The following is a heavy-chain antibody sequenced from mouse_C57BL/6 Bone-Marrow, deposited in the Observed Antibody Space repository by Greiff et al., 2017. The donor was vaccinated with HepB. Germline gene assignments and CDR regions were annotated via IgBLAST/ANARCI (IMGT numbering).Heavy chain of an antibody. CDR1: GFTFSDYG. CDR3: ARDVLDYYGSVMDY. D-gene: IGHD1-1*01. CDR2: ISSGSSTI. V-gene: IGHV5-17*01. Sequence: EVMLVESGGGLVKPGGSLKLSCAASGFTFSDYGMHWVRQAPEKGLEWVAYISSGSSTIYYADTVKGRFTISRDNAKNTLFLQMTSLRSEDTAMYYCARDVLDYYGSVMDYWGQGTSVTVSS. J-gene: IGHJ4*01.